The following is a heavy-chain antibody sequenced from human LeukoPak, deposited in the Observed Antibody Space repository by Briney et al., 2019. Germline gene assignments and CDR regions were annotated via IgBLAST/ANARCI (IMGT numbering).Heavy chain of an antibody. J-gene: IGHJ4*02. CDR3: ARAKDDFCDY. CDR1: GFTFSSYS. CDR2: IRSSISYT. V-gene: IGHV3-21*01. Sequence: PGGSLRLSCAASGFTFSSYSMNWVRQAPGKGLEWVSSIRSSISYTYYADSVKGRFTISRDNAKNSLHLQMNSLTAEDTVVYYCARAKDDFCDYWGQGTLVTVSS. D-gene: IGHD3/OR15-3a*01.